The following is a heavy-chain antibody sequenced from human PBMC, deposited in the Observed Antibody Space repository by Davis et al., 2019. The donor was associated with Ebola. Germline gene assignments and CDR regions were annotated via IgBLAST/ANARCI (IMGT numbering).Heavy chain of an antibody. CDR3: VRDGWGSLFDY. J-gene: IGHJ4*02. Sequence: PGGSLRLSCAASGFTFSHYWMAWGRQAPGKGLEWVAHIKEDGSVKDYVDSVKGRFTISRDNAKKSVYLQMNSLRVEDTAVYYCVRDGWGSLFDYWGQGTLVTVSS. V-gene: IGHV3-7*03. CDR1: GFTFSHYW. CDR2: IKEDGSVK. D-gene: IGHD6-19*01.